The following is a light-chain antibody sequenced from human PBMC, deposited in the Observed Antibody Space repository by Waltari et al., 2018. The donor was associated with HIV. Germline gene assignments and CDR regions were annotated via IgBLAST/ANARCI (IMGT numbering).Light chain of an antibody. J-gene: IGKJ5*01. Sequence: EIVLTQSPGTLSLSPGERATLSCRASQSVSNAYLAWYQQKPGQAPRLLIYGASSRATGIPDRFSGSGSGTDFTLTISRLEPEDFAVYYCQQYENWPPITFGQGTRLEIK. CDR2: GAS. CDR3: QQYENWPPIT. CDR1: QSVSNAY. V-gene: IGKV3-20*01.